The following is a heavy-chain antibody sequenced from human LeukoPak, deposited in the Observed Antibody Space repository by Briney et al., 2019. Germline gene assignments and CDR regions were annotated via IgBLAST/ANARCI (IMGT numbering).Heavy chain of an antibody. V-gene: IGHV3-23*01. D-gene: IGHD6-13*01. CDR1: GFTFSSYA. J-gene: IGHJ4*02. CDR3: AKDPRYSSSWYYFDY. Sequence: PGGSLRLSCTASGFTFSSYAMSWVRQAPGKGLECVSHISDSGGSTYHADSVKGRFTISRDNSKNTLYLQMNSLRAEDTAGYYCAKDPRYSSSWYYFDYWGQGTLVTVSS. CDR2: ISDSGGST.